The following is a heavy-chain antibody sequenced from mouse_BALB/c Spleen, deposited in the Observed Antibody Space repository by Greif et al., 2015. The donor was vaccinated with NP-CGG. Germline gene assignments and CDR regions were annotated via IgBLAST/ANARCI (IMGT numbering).Heavy chain of an antibody. CDR3: ARHGGSHWYFDV. CDR2: ISGGGXYT. Sequence: DVMLVESGGGLVKPGGSLKLSCAASGFTFSSYGMSWVRQTPEKRLEWVATISGGGXYTYYPDSVKGRFTISRDNAKNNLYLQMSSLRSEDTALYYCARHGGSHWYFDVWGAGTTVTVSS. CDR1: GFTFSSYG. J-gene: IGHJ1*01. V-gene: IGHV5-9-2*01.